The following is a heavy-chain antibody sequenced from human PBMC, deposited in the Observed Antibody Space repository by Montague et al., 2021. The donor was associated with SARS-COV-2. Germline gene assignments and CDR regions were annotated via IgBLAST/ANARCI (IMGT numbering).Heavy chain of an antibody. D-gene: IGHD3-22*01. Sequence: QSVAEVKAPGESLKISCKGSGYSFTSYWIGWVHQMPGKGLEWMGIIYPGDSDTRYSPSFQGQVTISADKSISTAYLKWSSLKASDTAIYYCARVTDYYYDTSGYWDAFDIWGQGTMVTVSS. V-gene: IGHV5-51*07. J-gene: IGHJ3*02. CDR2: IYPGDSDT. CDR1: GYSFTSYW. CDR3: ARVTDYYYDTSGYWDAFDI.